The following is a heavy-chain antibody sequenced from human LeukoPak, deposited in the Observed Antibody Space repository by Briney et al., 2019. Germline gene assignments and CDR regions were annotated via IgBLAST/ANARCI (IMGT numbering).Heavy chain of an antibody. D-gene: IGHD2-15*01. J-gene: IGHJ4*02. CDR3: ARRPRYCSGGSCYFDY. CDR2: IYYSGST. V-gene: IGHV4-39*01. CDR1: GGSISSSSYY. Sequence: SEALSLTCTVSGGSISSSSYYWGWIRQPPGKGLEWIGSIYYSGSTYYDPSLKSRVTISVDTSKNQFSLKLSSVTAADTAVYYCARRPRYCSGGSCYFDYWGQGTLVTVSS.